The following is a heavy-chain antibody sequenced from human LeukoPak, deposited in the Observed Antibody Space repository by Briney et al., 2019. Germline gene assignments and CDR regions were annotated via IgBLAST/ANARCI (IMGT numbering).Heavy chain of an antibody. CDR1: GFAFSTCT. CDR2: ISSSGRYI. D-gene: IGHD2-15*01. J-gene: IGHJ5*02. Sequence: GGSLRLSCAASGFAFSTCTMNWVRQAPGKGLEWVSSISSSGRYIYYAESMKGRFTISRDNANNSLYLQMNSLSAEDTAIYYCARVGLLQTPDPWGQGTLVTVSS. V-gene: IGHV3-21*01. CDR3: ARVGLLQTPDP.